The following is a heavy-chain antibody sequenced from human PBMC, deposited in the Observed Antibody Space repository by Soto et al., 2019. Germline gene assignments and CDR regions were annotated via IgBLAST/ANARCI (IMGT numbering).Heavy chain of an antibody. CDR2: ISYDGSNK. D-gene: IGHD1-7*01. Sequence: QVQLVESGGGVVQPGRSLRLSCAASGFTFGNYAMHWVRQAPGKGLEWVAVISYDGSNKYFADSVKGRFTISRDYSKNTLYLQMNSLRAEDTAVYYCARDPSITGTKGGYYFDYWGQGTLVTVSS. V-gene: IGHV3-30-3*01. CDR1: GFTFGNYA. J-gene: IGHJ4*02. CDR3: ARDPSITGTKGGYYFDY.